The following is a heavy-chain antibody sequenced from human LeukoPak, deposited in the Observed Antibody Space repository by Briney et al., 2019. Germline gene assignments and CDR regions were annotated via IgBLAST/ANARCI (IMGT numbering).Heavy chain of an antibody. CDR3: ARVTGPHYSGSYYPLGY. CDR1: GGTFSSYA. J-gene: IGHJ4*02. Sequence: GASVKVSCKASGGTFSSYAISWVRQAPGQRLEWMGGIIPIFGTANYAQKFQGRVTITADESTSTAYVELSSLRSEDTAVYYCARVTGPHYSGSYYPLGYWGQGTLVTVSS. V-gene: IGHV1-69*13. D-gene: IGHD1-26*01. CDR2: IIPIFGTA.